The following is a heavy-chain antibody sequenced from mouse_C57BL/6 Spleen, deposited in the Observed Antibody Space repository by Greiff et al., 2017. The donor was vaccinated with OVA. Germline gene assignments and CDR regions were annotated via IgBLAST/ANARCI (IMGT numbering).Heavy chain of an antibody. CDR2: INPSNGGT. V-gene: IGHV1-53*01. J-gene: IGHJ1*03. CDR1: DYTFTSYW. Sequence: QVQLKQPGTELVKPGASVKLSCKASDYTFTSYWMHWVKQRPGQGLEWIGNINPSNGGTNYNEKFKSKATLTVDKSSSTAYMQLSSLTSEDSAVYYCATHYGSSYERWYFDVWGTGTTVTVSS. D-gene: IGHD1-1*01. CDR3: ATHYGSSYERWYFDV.